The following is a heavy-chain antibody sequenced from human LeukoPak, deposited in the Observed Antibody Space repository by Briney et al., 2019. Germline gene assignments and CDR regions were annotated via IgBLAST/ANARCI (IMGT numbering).Heavy chain of an antibody. CDR2: ISGYNGNT. CDR3: ARDLGGGSHYFDY. D-gene: IGHD1-26*01. V-gene: IGHV1-18*01. CDR1: GYTFTTYG. J-gene: IGHJ4*02. Sequence: ASVKVSCKASGYTFTTYGISWVRQAPGQGLEWMGWISGYNGNTNYAQKLQGRVTMSTDTSTSTAYMELRSLRSDDAAVYYCARDLGGGSHYFDYWGQGTLVTVSS.